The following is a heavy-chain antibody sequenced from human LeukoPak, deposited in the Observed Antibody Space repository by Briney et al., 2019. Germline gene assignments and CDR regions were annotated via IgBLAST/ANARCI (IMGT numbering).Heavy chain of an antibody. D-gene: IGHD1-26*01. J-gene: IGHJ4*02. V-gene: IGHV4-38-2*02. CDR1: GYSISSDYY. CDR2: IYHSGST. CDR3: ARVDIDSGSVADFDY. Sequence: PSETLSLTCSVSGYSISSDYYWGWIRPPPGKGLEWIASIYHSGSTYYNPSLKSRVTISVDTSKNQFSLKLSSVTAADTAVYYCARVDIDSGSVADFDYWGQGTLVTVSS.